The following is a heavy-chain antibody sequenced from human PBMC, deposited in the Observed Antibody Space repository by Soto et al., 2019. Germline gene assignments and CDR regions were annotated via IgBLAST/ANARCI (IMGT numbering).Heavy chain of an antibody. J-gene: IGHJ6*02. Sequence: GASVKVSCKASGYTFTSYDINWVRQATGQGLEWMGWMNPNSGNTGYAQKFQGRVTMTRNTSISTAYMELSSLRSEDTAVYYCASTYGDYDPRNYYGMDVWGQGTTVTVSS. V-gene: IGHV1-8*01. CDR1: GYTFTSYD. CDR2: MNPNSGNT. CDR3: ASTYGDYDPRNYYGMDV. D-gene: IGHD4-17*01.